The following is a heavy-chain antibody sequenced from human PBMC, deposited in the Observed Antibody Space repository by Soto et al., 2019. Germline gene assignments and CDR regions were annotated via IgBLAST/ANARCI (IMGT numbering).Heavy chain of an antibody. CDR3: VKSGQRVLLGGDYLDY. D-gene: IGHD3-16*01. CDR1: GFTFSNCA. J-gene: IGHJ4*02. V-gene: IGHV3-23*01. CDR2: ISGSVGNT. Sequence: EVQLLESGGGLVQPGGSLRLSCAASGFTFSNCAMSWVRQAPGKRLEWVSSISGSVGNTYSADSVKGRFTISRDNSKSALYLHMNGLRAEDTAVDYCVKSGQRVLLGGDYLDYWGQGTLVTVSS.